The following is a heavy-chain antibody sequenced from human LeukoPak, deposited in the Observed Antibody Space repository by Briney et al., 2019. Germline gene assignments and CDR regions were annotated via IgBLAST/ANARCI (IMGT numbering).Heavy chain of an antibody. CDR2: LYSSGST. CDR3: ARSGSGYLRYYFDY. J-gene: IGHJ4*02. V-gene: IGHV4-39*07. Sequence: SETLSLTCTVSGGSISSSTYYWGWIRQPPGKGLEWIGSLYSSGSTYYNPSLKSRVTISVDTSKNQFSLKLSSVTAADTAVYYCARSGSGYLRYYFDYWGQGTLVTVSS. CDR1: GGSISSSTYY. D-gene: IGHD5-12*01.